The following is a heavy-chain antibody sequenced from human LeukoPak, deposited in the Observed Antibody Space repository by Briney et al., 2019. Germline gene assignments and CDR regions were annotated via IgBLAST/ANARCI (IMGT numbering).Heavy chain of an antibody. CDR1: GFTFSSYG. V-gene: IGHV3-33*01. J-gene: IGHJ6*02. CDR2: IWYDGSNK. Sequence: GGSLRLSCAASGFTFSSYGVHWVRQAPGKGLEWVAVIWYDGSNKYYADSVKGRFTISRDNSKNTLYLQMNGLRAEDTAVYYCARDYGRSRDYGMDVWGQGTTVTVSS. CDR3: ARDYGRSRDYGMDV. D-gene: IGHD3-10*01.